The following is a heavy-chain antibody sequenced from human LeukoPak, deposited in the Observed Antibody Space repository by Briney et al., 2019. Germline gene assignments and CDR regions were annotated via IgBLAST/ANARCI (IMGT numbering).Heavy chain of an antibody. D-gene: IGHD4-23*01. Sequence: ASVKVSCKASGYTFTSYYMHWVRQAPGQGLEWMGIINPSGGSTIYAQKFQGRVTMTRDMSTSTVYMELRSLTSDDTAVYYCARGGVTSVVDVWGKGTTVTISS. CDR1: GYTFTSYY. V-gene: IGHV1-46*01. J-gene: IGHJ6*04. CDR2: INPSGGST. CDR3: ARGGVTSVVDV.